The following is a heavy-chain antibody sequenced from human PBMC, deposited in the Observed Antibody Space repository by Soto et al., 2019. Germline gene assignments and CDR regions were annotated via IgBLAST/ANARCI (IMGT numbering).Heavy chain of an antibody. Sequence: SETLSLTCTVSGGSISSGGYYWSWIRQHPGKGLEWIGYIYYSGSTYYNPSLKSRVTISVDTSKNQFSLKLSSVTAADTAVYYCARVVVVGYFDYWGQGTLVTVSS. CDR3: ARVVVVGYFDY. V-gene: IGHV4-31*03. CDR2: IYYSGST. CDR1: GGSISSGGYY. D-gene: IGHD2-15*01. J-gene: IGHJ4*02.